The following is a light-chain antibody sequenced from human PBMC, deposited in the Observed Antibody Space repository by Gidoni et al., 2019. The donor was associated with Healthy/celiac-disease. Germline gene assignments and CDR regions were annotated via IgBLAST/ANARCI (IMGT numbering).Light chain of an antibody. Sequence: EIELTQSPATLSVSPGEKATLSCRASQSVSSNLAWYQQKPGQAPRLLIYGASTRTTGIPARVSGSGSGTEFTLTISSLQSEDFAVYVCQQYKYGPPVSSAFGGGTKVEIK. CDR1: QSVSSN. CDR3: QQYKYGPPVSSA. CDR2: GAS. J-gene: IGKJ4*01. V-gene: IGKV3-15*01.